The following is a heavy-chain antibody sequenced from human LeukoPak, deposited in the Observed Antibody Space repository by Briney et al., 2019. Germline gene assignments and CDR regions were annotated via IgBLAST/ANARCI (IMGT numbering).Heavy chain of an antibody. D-gene: IGHD2-21*02. J-gene: IGHJ3*02. CDR2: IRGSGGST. Sequence: GGSLRLSCAASGLTFSSYAMSWVRQAPGKGLEWVSAIRGSGGSTYYADSVKGRFTISRDNSKNTLYLQMNSLRAEDTAVYYCAKDGAYCGGDCYEGDAFDIWGQGTMVTVSS. CDR1: GLTFSSYA. V-gene: IGHV3-23*01. CDR3: AKDGAYCGGDCYEGDAFDI.